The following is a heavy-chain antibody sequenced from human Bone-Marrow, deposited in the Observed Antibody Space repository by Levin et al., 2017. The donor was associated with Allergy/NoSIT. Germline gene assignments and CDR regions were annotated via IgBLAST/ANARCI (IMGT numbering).Heavy chain of an antibody. CDR2: IIPIFGTA. CDR1: GGTFSSYA. CDR3: ARTVGGYSGYDESHYYYMDV. Sequence: ASVKVSCKASGGTFSSYAISWVRQAPGQGLEWMGGIIPIFGTANYAQKFQGRVTITADESTSTAYMELSSLRSEDTAVYYCARTVGGYSGYDESHYYYMDVWGKGTTVTVSS. V-gene: IGHV1-69*13. J-gene: IGHJ6*03. D-gene: IGHD5-12*01.